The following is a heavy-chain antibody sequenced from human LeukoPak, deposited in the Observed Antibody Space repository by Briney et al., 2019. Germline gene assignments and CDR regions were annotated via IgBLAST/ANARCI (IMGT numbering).Heavy chain of an antibody. CDR1: GGSVDSGSYY. J-gene: IGHJ5*02. CDR2: IYYSGST. CDR3: AGLRYFDWLRLNWFDP. Sequence: SETLSLTCTVSGGSVDSGSYYWGWIRQPPGKGLEWIGYIYYSGSTNYNPSLKSRVTISVDTSKNQFSLKLSSVTAADTAVYYCAGLRYFDWLRLNWFDPWGQGTLVTVSS. V-gene: IGHV4-61*01. D-gene: IGHD3-9*01.